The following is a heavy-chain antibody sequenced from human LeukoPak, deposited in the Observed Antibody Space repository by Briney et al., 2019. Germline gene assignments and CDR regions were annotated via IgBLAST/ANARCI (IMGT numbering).Heavy chain of an antibody. CDR2: INWNGGST. J-gene: IGHJ4*02. CDR1: GFTFDDYG. V-gene: IGHV3-20*04. D-gene: IGHD1-26*01. CDR3: AKGREGYSGSYTPFDS. Sequence: PGGSLSLSCAASGFTFDDYGMSWVRQAPGKGLEWVSGINWNGGSTGYADSVKGRFTISRDNAKNSLYLQMDSLRAEDTAVYYCAKGREGYSGSYTPFDSWGQGTLVTVSS.